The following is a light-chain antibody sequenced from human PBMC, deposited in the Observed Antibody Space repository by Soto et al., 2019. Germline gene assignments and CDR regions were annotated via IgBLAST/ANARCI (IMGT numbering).Light chain of an antibody. J-gene: IGKJ4*01. V-gene: IGKV3-15*01. Sequence: EIVMTQSPATLSVSPGERATLSCRASQSVSSNLAWYQQKPGQAPRLLVYGASTRATGIPARFSGSGSGTPFPLTISSLQSEDFAVYYCQQHNNWPLTFGGGTKVEIK. CDR1: QSVSSN. CDR3: QQHNNWPLT. CDR2: GAS.